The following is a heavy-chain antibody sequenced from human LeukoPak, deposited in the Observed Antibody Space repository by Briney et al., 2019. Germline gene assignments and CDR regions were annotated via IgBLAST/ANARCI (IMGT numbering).Heavy chain of an antibody. Sequence: GESLKISCKGSGYSFTSYWIGWVRQMPGKGLEWMGIIYPGDSDTRYSPSFQGQVTISADKSLRPAYMQWSSLKASDTAMYYCARGVVPAATLIGDAFDIWGQGTMVTVSS. CDR2: IYPGDSDT. V-gene: IGHV5-51*01. CDR1: GYSFTSYW. J-gene: IGHJ3*02. CDR3: ARGVVPAATLIGDAFDI. D-gene: IGHD2-2*01.